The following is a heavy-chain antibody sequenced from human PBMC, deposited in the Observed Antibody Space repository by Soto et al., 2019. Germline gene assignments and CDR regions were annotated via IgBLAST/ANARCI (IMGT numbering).Heavy chain of an antibody. CDR2: INHSGST. CDR3: ARVNSSGWYGPLFDY. CDR1: GGSFSGYY. Sequence: PSETLSLTCAVYGGSFSGYYWSWIRQPPGKGLEWIGEINHSGSTNYNPSLKSRVTISVDTSKNQFSLKLSSVTAADTAVYYRARVNSSGWYGPLFDYWGQGTLVTVSS. D-gene: IGHD6-19*01. V-gene: IGHV4-34*01. J-gene: IGHJ4*02.